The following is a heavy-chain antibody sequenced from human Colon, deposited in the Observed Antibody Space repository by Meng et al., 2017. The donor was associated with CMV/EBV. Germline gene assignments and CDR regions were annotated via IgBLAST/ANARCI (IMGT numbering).Heavy chain of an antibody. D-gene: IGHD5-24*01. V-gene: IGHV3-21*01. J-gene: IGHJ4*02. Sequence: GGSLRLSCSGSGFIFDDYGMNWVRQVPGKGLEWVASITSGSDHTYYADGVRGRFTISRDKARESLSLQMNSLRADDSGVYYCVRDVGWQQFDYWGQGTLVTVSS. CDR3: VRDVGWQQFDY. CDR1: GFIFDDYG. CDR2: ITSGSDHT.